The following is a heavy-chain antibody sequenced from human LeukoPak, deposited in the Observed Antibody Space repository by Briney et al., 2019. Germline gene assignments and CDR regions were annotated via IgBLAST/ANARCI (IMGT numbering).Heavy chain of an antibody. CDR1: GGSISSSSYY. Sequence: SETLSLTCTVSGGSISSSSYYWGWIRQPPGKGLEWIGSIYYSGSTYYNPSHKSRVTISVDTSKNQFSLKLSSVTAADTAVYYCARDPPLTATVTTGGSDYWGQGTLVTVSS. D-gene: IGHD4-17*01. CDR2: IYYSGST. J-gene: IGHJ4*02. CDR3: ARDPPLTATVTTGGSDY. V-gene: IGHV4-39*07.